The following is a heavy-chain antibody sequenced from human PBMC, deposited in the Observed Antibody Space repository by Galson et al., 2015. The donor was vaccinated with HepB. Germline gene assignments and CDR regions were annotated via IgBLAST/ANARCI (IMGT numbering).Heavy chain of an antibody. V-gene: IGHV7-4-1*02. J-gene: IGHJ5*02. Sequence: SVKVSCKASGYTFTSYAMNWVRQAPGQGLEWMGWINTNTGNPTYAQGFTGRFVFSLDTSVSTAYLQISSLKAEGTAVYYCARDLTYYYDSSGYWGWFDPWGQGTLVTVSS. CDR2: INTNTGNP. CDR3: ARDLTYYYDSSGYWGWFDP. CDR1: GYTFTSYA. D-gene: IGHD3-22*01.